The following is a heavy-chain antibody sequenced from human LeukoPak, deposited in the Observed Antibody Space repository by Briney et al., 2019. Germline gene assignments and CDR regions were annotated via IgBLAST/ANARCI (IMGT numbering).Heavy chain of an antibody. CDR3: ANGPPSCTGCHSGYFDY. CDR1: GFTFSCNA. CDR2: ISGGGDST. Sequence: AVTLRLSCAASGFTFSCNAMIWERPGPGKGREGVSTISGGGDSTSYAAAVRGRFTVSRHNSMNTLYLPRNTLIDEDTPEDYCANGPPSCTGCHSGYFDYWGQGTLVTVSS. V-gene: IGHV3-23*01. D-gene: IGHD2-2*01. J-gene: IGHJ4*02.